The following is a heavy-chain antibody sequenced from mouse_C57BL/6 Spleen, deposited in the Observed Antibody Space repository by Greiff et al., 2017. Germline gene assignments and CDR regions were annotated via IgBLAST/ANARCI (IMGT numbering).Heavy chain of an antibody. CDR2: IDPSDSYT. CDR1: GYTFTSYW. J-gene: IGHJ2*01. Sequence: QVQLQQPGAELVMPGASVKLSCKASGYTFTSYWMPWVKQRPGQGLEWIGAIDPSDSYTNYNQKFKGKSTLTVDKSSSTAYMQLSSLTSEDSAVYYCAAGRAYPASYYSNYFDYWGQGTTLTVSS. D-gene: IGHD2-5*01. CDR3: AAGRAYPASYYSNYFDY. V-gene: IGHV1-69*01.